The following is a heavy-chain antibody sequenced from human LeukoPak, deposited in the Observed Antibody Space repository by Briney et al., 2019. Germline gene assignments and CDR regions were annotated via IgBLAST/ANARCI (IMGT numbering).Heavy chain of an antibody. V-gene: IGHV3-23*01. CDR1: GFTLSSYA. J-gene: IGHJ4*02. D-gene: IGHD6-25*01. CDR2: ISDTGDAT. Sequence: GGSLRLSCAASGFTLSSYAMTWVRQAPGKGLEWVSVISDTGDATYYADSVKGRFAISRDNSNNTLYLQLNSLRAEDTAVYYCARGAAAPDYWGLGTRVTVAS. CDR3: ARGAAAPDY.